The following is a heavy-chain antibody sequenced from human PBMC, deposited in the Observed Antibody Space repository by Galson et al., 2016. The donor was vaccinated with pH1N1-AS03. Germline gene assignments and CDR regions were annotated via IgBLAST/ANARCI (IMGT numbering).Heavy chain of an antibody. CDR3: ARDAGGYYDHIFDA. D-gene: IGHD3-10*01. V-gene: IGHV3-9*01. Sequence: SLRLSCAAAGFRFADYCMNWVRQVPGKSLEWVSGISCNSGEIYYADSVEGRFIISRDNAKNSLYLQMDSLRPEDTAIYYCARDAGGYYDHIFDAWGQGTKVIVSS. J-gene: IGHJ3*01. CDR2: ISCNSGEI. CDR1: GFRFADYC.